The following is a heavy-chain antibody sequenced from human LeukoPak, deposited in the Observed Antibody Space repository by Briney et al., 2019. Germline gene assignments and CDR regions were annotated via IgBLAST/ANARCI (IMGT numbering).Heavy chain of an antibody. CDR3: ARVFGAGYSDY. CDR2: IKQDGSEK. D-gene: IGHD4/OR15-4a*01. V-gene: IGHV3-7*01. J-gene: IGHJ4*02. Sequence: GGSLRLSCAASGFTFSSYEMNWVRQAPGKGLEWVASIKQDGSEKYYVDSVKGRVTISRDNAKNSLYLQMNSLRAEDTAVYYCARVFGAGYSDYWGQGTLVTVSS. CDR1: GFTFSSYE.